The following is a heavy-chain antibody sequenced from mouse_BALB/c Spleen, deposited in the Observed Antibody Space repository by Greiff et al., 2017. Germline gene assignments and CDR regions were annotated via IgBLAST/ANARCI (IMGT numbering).Heavy chain of an antibody. CDR3: ARYYDYEDWFAY. J-gene: IGHJ3*01. Sequence: EVKVVESGGGLVQPGGSRKLSCAASGFTFSSFGMHWVRQAPEKGLEWVAYISSGSSTIYYADTVKGRFTISRDNPKNTLFLQMTSLRSEDTAMYYCARYYDYEDWFAYWGQGTLVTVSA. V-gene: IGHV5-17*02. CDR1: GFTFSSFG. D-gene: IGHD2-4*01. CDR2: ISSGSSTI.